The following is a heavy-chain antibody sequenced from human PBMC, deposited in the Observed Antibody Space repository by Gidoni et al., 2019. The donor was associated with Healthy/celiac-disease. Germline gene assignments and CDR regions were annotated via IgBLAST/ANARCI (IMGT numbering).Heavy chain of an antibody. V-gene: IGHV3-48*03. J-gene: IGHJ4*02. D-gene: IGHD3-22*01. CDR2: ISSSGSTI. Sequence: EVQLVESVGGLVQPGGSLRLSCAASGFTFSSYEMNWVRQAPGKGLEWVSYISSSGSTIYYADSVKGRFTISRDNAKNSLYLQMNSLRAEDTAVYYCARETDSSGYYYSKSGFDYWGQGTLVTVSS. CDR3: ARETDSSGYYYSKSGFDY. CDR1: GFTFSSYE.